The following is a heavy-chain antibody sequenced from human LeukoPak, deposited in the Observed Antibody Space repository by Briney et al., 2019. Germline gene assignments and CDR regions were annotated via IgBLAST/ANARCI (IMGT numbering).Heavy chain of an antibody. CDR2: IYPGDSDS. D-gene: IGHD3-10*01. CDR1: GYSFSNYW. CDR3: ATMSPIDKYGSGSYYLY. J-gene: IGHJ4*02. Sequence: GESLKISCKGSGYSFSNYWIVWVRQMPGKGLEWMGIIYPGDSDSKYSPSFQGQVTISADKSISTAYLQWSSLKASDTAMYYCATMSPIDKYGSGSYYLYWGQGTLVTVSS. V-gene: IGHV5-51*01.